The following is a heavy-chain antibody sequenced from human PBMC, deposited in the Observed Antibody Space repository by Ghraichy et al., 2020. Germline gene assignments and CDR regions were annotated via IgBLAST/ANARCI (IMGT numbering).Heavy chain of an antibody. CDR2: INHSGST. Sequence: SETLSLTCAVYGGSFSGYYWSWIRQPPGKGLEWIGEINHSGSTNYNPSLKSRVTISVDTSKNQFSLKLSSVTAADTAVYYCASSGTYDSSGYFNWFDPWGQGTLVTVSS. CDR1: GGSFSGYY. D-gene: IGHD3-22*01. J-gene: IGHJ5*02. V-gene: IGHV4-34*01. CDR3: ASSGTYDSSGYFNWFDP.